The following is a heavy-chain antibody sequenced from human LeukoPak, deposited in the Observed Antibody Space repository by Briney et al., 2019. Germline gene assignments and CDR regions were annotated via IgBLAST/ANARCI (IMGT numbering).Heavy chain of an antibody. CDR2: IYPGDSDT. CDR3: ARLRTYSYGYSDY. J-gene: IGHJ4*02. D-gene: IGHD5-18*01. V-gene: IGHV5-51*01. CDR1: GYSFTNYW. Sequence: GESLKISCKGSGYSFTNYWIGWVRQMPGKGLEWMGIIYPGDSDTRYSPSFEGQVTISADKSISTAFLQWSSLKASDTAMYYCARLRTYSYGYSDYWGQGTLVTVSS.